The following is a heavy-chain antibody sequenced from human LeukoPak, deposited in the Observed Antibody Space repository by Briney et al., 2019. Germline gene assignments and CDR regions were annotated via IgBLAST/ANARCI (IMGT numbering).Heavy chain of an antibody. Sequence: SQTLSLTCTVSGGSFSGYYWSWIRQPPGKGLEWIGEINHSGSTNYNPSLKSRVTISVDTSKNQFSLKLSSVTAADTAVYYCARGVGWFGELFHDYRGQGTLVTVSS. CDR2: INHSGST. CDR1: GGSFSGYY. D-gene: IGHD3-10*01. CDR3: ARGVGWFGELFHDY. V-gene: IGHV4-34*01. J-gene: IGHJ4*02.